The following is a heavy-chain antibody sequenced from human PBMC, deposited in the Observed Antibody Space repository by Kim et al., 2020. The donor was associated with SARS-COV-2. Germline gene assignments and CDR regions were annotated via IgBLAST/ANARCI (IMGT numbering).Heavy chain of an antibody. CDR2: IIPIFGTA. J-gene: IGHJ5*02. D-gene: IGHD2-21*02. Sequence: SVKVSCKASGGTFSSYAISWVRQAPGQGLEWMGGIIPIFGTANYAQKFQGRVTITADESTSTAYMELSSLRSEDTAVYYCARAPYCGGDCYRWWFDPWGQGTLVTVSS. V-gene: IGHV1-69*13. CDR1: GGTFSSYA. CDR3: ARAPYCGGDCYRWWFDP.